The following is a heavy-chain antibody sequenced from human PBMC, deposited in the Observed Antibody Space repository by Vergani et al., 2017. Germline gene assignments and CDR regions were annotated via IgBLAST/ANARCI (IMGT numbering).Heavy chain of an antibody. J-gene: IGHJ4*02. CDR3: ARHGGSGKFYHLFDS. Sequence: QAQLQESGPGLVKPSQTLSLTCSVSGDSISSGVYYWNWIRQHPGKGLEWIGYIYSTGSTHHNPSLRRRINMSVDTSKNQFSLKLNSVTAADTAMYYCARHGGSGKFYHLFDSWGQGTLVTVSS. V-gene: IGHV4-31*03. D-gene: IGHD3-10*01. CDR1: GDSISSGVYY. CDR2: IYSTGST.